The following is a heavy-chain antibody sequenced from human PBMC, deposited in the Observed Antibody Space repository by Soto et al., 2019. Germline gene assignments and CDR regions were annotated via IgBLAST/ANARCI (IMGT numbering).Heavy chain of an antibody. Sequence: SVKVSCKASGGTFSSYAISWVRQAPGQGLEWMGGIIPIFGTANYAQKFQGRVTITADESTSTAYMELSSLRSEDTAVYYCARVRGSFSPRAFDIWGQGTMITVSS. V-gene: IGHV1-69*13. D-gene: IGHD1-26*01. CDR2: IIPIFGTA. CDR3: ARVRGSFSPRAFDI. CDR1: GGTFSSYA. J-gene: IGHJ3*02.